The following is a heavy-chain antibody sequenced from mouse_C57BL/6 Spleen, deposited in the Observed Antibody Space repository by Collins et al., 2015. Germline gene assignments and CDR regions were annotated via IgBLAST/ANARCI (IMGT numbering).Heavy chain of an antibody. J-gene: IGHJ3*01. CDR1: GYSITSGYY. CDR3: ALYYGYSLFAY. Sequence: DVQLQESGPGLVKPSQSLSLTCSVTGYSITSGYYWNWIRQFPGNKLEWMGYISYDGSNNYNPSLKNRISITRDTSKNQFFLKLNSVTTEDTATYYCALYYGYSLFAYWGQGTLVTVSA. D-gene: IGHD2-2*01. V-gene: IGHV3-6*01. CDR2: ISYDGSN.